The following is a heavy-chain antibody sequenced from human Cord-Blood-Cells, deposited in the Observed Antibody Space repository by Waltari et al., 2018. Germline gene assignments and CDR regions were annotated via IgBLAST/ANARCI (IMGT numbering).Heavy chain of an antibody. CDR3: ARDPGIAAAGYYFDY. CDR1: GYTFTSYY. V-gene: IGHV1-46*03. CDR2: INPRCGST. D-gene: IGHD6-13*01. J-gene: IGHJ4*02. Sequence: QVQLVQSGAEVKKPGASVKVSCKASGYTFTSYYMHWVRQAPGKGLEWMGIINPRCGSTSYAQKFQGRFTITRDTSTSTVYMELSSLRSEDTAVYYCARDPGIAAAGYYFDYWGQGTLVTVSS.